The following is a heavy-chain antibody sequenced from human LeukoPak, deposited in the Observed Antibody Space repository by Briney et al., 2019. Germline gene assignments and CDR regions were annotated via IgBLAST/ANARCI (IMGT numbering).Heavy chain of an antibody. Sequence: GGSLRLSCAASGFTFSSYWMHWVRQAPGKGLVWVSRIKSDGSSTSYADSVKGRFTISRDNAKNTLYLQMNSLRAEDTAVYYCARVGSSSWYRASWFDPWGQGTLVTVSS. CDR1: GFTFSSYW. V-gene: IGHV3-74*01. CDR2: IKSDGSST. CDR3: ARVGSSSWYRASWFDP. D-gene: IGHD6-13*01. J-gene: IGHJ5*02.